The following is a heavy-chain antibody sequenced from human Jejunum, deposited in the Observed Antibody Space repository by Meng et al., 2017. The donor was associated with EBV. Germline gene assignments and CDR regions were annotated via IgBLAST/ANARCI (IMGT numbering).Heavy chain of an antibody. CDR1: AYTFAGYY. V-gene: IGHV1-2*06. D-gene: IGHD3-16*01. CDR3: AREGLVGDLRYFDL. CDR2: INPNSGGA. Sequence: VGVVQSGAEVKKPGGSVKVSCKASAYTFAGYYMHWVRQAPGQGLEWMGRINPNSGGANYAQKFQGRVTMTRDTSISTAYMELSRLRSDDTAVYYCAREGLVGDLRYFDLWGRGTLVTVSS. J-gene: IGHJ2*01.